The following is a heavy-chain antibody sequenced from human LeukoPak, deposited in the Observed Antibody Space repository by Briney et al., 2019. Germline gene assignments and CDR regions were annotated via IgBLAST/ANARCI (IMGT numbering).Heavy chain of an antibody. CDR1: GYSISSGYY. CDR3: VRVRGVLDY. V-gene: IGHV4-38-2*02. CDR2: IYHSGST. J-gene: IGHJ4*02. Sequence: SETLSLTCTVSGYSISSGYYWGWIRQPPGKGLEWIGSIYHSGSTYYNPSLKSRVTISVDTSKNQFSLKLSSVTAADTAVYYCVRVRGVLDYWGQGTLVTVSS. D-gene: IGHD3-10*01.